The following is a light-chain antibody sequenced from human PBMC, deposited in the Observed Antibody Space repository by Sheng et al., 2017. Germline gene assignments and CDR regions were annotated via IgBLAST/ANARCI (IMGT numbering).Light chain of an antibody. V-gene: IGKV1-33*01. J-gene: IGKJ3*01. CDR3: QQYDILPFT. CDR2: DAS. Sequence: DIQMTQSPSSLSASVGDRVTITCQASQDVINHLSWYQQQPGKAPRLLVYDASNLETGVPSRFXGGGSGTDFTLTISGLQPEDIATYYCQQYDILPFTFGPGAKVGIK. CDR1: QDVINH.